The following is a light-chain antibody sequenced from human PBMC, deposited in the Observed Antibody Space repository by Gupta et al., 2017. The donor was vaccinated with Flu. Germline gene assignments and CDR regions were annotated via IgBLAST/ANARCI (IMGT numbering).Light chain of an antibody. Sequence: PSSLSASVGDTVTITCRASQRISSNLNWYQHKTGKAPNLLIFAASDLQSGVPSRFSGSGSGTDFKLTISRLQTEDFATYYCQQSNSTPFTFGHGTNVEI. CDR2: AAS. V-gene: IGKV1-39*01. CDR3: QQSNSTPFT. J-gene: IGKJ3*01. CDR1: QRISSN.